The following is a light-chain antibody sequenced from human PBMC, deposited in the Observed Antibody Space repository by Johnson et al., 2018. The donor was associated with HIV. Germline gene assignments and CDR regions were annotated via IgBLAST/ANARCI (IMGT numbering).Light chain of an antibody. CDR1: SSNIENNY. CDR2: DNT. J-gene: IGLJ1*01. V-gene: IGLV1-51*01. Sequence: QSVLTQPPSVSAAPGQRVTISCSGNSSNIENNYVSWYQQFPERAPKLLIYDNTKRPSGIPDRFSGSKSDTSATLAITGLQPGDEADYYCGTWESSLSVLYVFGTGTKVTVL. CDR3: GTWESSLSVLYV.